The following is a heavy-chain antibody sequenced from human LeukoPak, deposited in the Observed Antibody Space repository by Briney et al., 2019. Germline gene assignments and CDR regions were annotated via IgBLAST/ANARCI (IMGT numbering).Heavy chain of an antibody. J-gene: IGHJ3*02. D-gene: IGHD6-19*01. V-gene: IGHV1-24*01. CDR2: FDPEDGET. Sequence: ASVKVSCKVSGYTLTELSIHWVRQAPGKGLEWMGAFDPEDGETIYAQKFQGRVTMTEDTSTDTAYMELSSLRSEDTAVYYCATDQLGMAVAGTIDAFDIWGRGTMVTVSS. CDR1: GYTLTELS. CDR3: ATDQLGMAVAGTIDAFDI.